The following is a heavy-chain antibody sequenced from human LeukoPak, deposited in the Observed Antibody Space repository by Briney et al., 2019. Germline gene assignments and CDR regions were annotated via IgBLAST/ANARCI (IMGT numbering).Heavy chain of an antibody. V-gene: IGHV3-64*01. CDR2: ISSNGGSI. CDR1: GFTFSSYA. J-gene: IGHJ4*02. D-gene: IGHD6-13*01. CDR3: ARGTPASIAAAGTAFDY. Sequence: GGSLRLSCAASGFTFSSYAMHWVRQAPGKGLGYVSAISSNGGSIYYANSVKGRFTISRDNSKNTLYLQMGSLRAEDMAVYYCARGTPASIAAAGTAFDYWGQGTLVTVSS.